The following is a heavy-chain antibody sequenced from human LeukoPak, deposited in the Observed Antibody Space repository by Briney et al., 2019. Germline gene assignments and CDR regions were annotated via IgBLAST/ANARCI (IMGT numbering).Heavy chain of an antibody. D-gene: IGHD3-10*01. Sequence: SQTLSLTCAVSGGSISSGGYSWSWIRQPPGKGLEWIGYIYHSGSTYYNPSLKSRVTISVDTSKNQFSLKLSSVTAADTAVYYCARRRGAFFDYWGQGTLVTVSS. J-gene: IGHJ4*02. V-gene: IGHV4-30-2*01. CDR2: IYHSGST. CDR1: GGSISSGGYS. CDR3: ARRRGAFFDY.